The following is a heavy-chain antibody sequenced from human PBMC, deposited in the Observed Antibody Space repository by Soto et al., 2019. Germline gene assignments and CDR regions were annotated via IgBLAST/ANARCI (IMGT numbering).Heavy chain of an antibody. CDR1: GFTFSEDY. V-gene: IGHV3-11*01. Sequence: QVQLVQSGGGLVKPGGSLRLSCEGSGFTFSEDYMTWVRQAPGKGLEFISHISHSGEILHHAGSVRSRCTFSSDNAKNLLSLQMTSLLAEDTAVYWCARERGSWSIGGYTSYYGMDVWGPGTTVTVAS. D-gene: IGHD5-12*01. CDR2: ISHSGEIL. J-gene: IGHJ6*02. CDR3: ARERGSWSIGGYTSYYGMDV.